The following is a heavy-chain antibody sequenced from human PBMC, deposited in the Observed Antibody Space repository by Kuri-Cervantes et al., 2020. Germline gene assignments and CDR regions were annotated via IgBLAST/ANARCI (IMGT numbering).Heavy chain of an antibody. Sequence: SETLSLTCTVSGGSISSYYWSWIRQPPGKGREWIGSIYYSGSTYYNPSLKSRVTISVDTSKNQFSLKLSSVTAADTAVYYCARWMGPRFDPWGQGTLVTVSS. D-gene: IGHD5-24*01. CDR2: IYYSGST. J-gene: IGHJ5*02. CDR1: GGSISSYY. CDR3: ARWMGPRFDP. V-gene: IGHV4-59*05.